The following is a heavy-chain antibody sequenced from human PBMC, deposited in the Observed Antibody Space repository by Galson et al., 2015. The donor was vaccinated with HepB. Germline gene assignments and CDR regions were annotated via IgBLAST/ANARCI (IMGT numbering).Heavy chain of an antibody. D-gene: IGHD4-23*01. CDR2: IIPICGTA. Sequence: SVKVSCKASGVTFSSYAINWVRQAPGQGLEWMGGIIPICGTANYAQKFQGRVTITADEATSTAYMELSSLRSEDTAVYYCARGRGYGGNSGMYYYYYGMDVWGQGTTVTVSS. CDR3: ARGRGYGGNSGMYYYYYGMDV. J-gene: IGHJ6*02. CDR1: GVTFSSYA. V-gene: IGHV1-69*13.